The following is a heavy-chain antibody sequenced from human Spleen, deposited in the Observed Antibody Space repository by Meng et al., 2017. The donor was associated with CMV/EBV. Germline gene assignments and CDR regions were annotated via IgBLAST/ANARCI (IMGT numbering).Heavy chain of an antibody. Sequence: GESLKISCAASGFNFDDHGMTWVRQAPGKGLEWVSVINWDGCRTDYADSVRGRFTISRDNAKNSVYLHLNSLRAEDTAFYYCARDPYGEPYYYFDYWGQGALVTVSS. V-gene: IGHV3-20*04. CDR2: INWDGCRT. J-gene: IGHJ4*02. CDR3: ARDPYGEPYYYFDY. D-gene: IGHD4-17*01. CDR1: GFNFDDHG.